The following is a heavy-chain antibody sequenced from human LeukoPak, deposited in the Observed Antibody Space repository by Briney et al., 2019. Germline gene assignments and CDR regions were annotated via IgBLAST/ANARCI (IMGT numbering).Heavy chain of an antibody. CDR1: EFSVGSNY. CDR2: IYSGGST. Sequence: GSLRLSCAASEFSVGSNYMTWVRQAPGKGLEWVSLIYSGGSTYYADSVKGRFTISRDNAKNSLYLQMNSLRAEDTAVYYCARDRELDSEIDYWGQGTLVTVSS. V-gene: IGHV3-66*01. CDR3: ARDRELDSEIDY. D-gene: IGHD1-26*01. J-gene: IGHJ4*02.